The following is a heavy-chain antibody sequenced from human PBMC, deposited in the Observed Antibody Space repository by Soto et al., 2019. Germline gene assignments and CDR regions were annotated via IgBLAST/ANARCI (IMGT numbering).Heavy chain of an antibody. D-gene: IGHD1-26*01. CDR2: ITRTDST. V-gene: IGHV3-23*01. CDR3: AKALVGEVGATDY. CDR1: GFTFSNYA. Sequence: GGSLRLSCTASGFTFSNYAMSWVRQAPGKGLGWVSAITRTDSTYYADSVKGRFTISRDNSRNTLYLQMNSLGAEDAALYYCAKALVGEVGATDYWGQGTLVTVS. J-gene: IGHJ4*02.